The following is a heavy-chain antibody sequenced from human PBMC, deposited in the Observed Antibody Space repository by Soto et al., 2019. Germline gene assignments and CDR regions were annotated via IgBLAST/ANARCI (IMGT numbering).Heavy chain of an antibody. V-gene: IGHV3-64*01. Sequence: EVLLVESGGGLVQPGGSLRLSCAASGFTFSSYAMHWVRQAPGKGLEYVSVITSNGGNTDYASFVKGRFTISRDNSKNTLYLQMGSLRAEDMAVYYCARRIPFGYGMDVWGQGTTVTVSS. J-gene: IGHJ6*02. CDR3: ARRIPFGYGMDV. D-gene: IGHD2-21*01. CDR1: GFTFSSYA. CDR2: ITSNGGNT.